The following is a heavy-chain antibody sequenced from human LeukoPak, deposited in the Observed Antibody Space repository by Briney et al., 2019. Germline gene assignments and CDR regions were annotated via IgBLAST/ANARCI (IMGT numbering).Heavy chain of an antibody. Sequence: PSETLSLTCTVSGGSISSYYWSWIRQPAGKGLEWIGRINTSGSTNYNPSLKSRVTMSVDTSKNQFSLKLSSVTAADTAVYYCARGVDTIFGVGNNWFDPWGQGTLVTVSS. D-gene: IGHD3-3*01. CDR1: GGSISSYY. J-gene: IGHJ5*02. CDR3: ARGVDTIFGVGNNWFDP. V-gene: IGHV4-4*07. CDR2: INTSGST.